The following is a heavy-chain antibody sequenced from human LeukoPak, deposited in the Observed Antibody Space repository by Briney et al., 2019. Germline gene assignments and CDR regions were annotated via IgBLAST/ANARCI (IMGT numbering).Heavy chain of an antibody. J-gene: IGHJ4*02. Sequence: PWGSLRLSCAASGFTFSSYGMHWVRQAPGKGLEWVAVIWYDGSNKYYADSVKGRFTISRDNSKNTLYLQMNSLRAEDTAVYYCARVGRFRLVTAALDYWGQGTLVTVSS. CDR2: IWYDGSNK. CDR3: ARVGRFRLVTAALDY. V-gene: IGHV3-33*01. D-gene: IGHD2-21*02. CDR1: GFTFSSYG.